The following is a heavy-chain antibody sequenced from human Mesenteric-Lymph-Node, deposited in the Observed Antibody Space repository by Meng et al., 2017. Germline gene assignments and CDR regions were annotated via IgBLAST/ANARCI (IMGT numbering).Heavy chain of an antibody. Sequence: GESLKISCAASGFTFSSYGMHWVRQAPGKGLEWVAVIWYDGSNKYYADSVKGRFTISRDNSKNTLYLQMNSLRAEDTAVYYCAREMYYYDSSGYYPSLYGMDVWGQGTTVTVSS. J-gene: IGHJ6*02. CDR2: IWYDGSNK. CDR1: GFTFSSYG. D-gene: IGHD3-22*01. V-gene: IGHV3-33*01. CDR3: AREMYYYDSSGYYPSLYGMDV.